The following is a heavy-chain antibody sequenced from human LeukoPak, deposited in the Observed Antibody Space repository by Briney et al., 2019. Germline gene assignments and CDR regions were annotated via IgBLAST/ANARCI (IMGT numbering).Heavy chain of an antibody. CDR1: GFTFSSYI. CDR3: ARDSHTAMVGSHDY. D-gene: IGHD5-18*01. V-gene: IGHV3-21*01. CDR2: ISSRSSYM. J-gene: IGHJ4*02. Sequence: GGSLRLSCAASGFTFSSYIMNWVRQAPGKGLEWVSSISSRSSYMYYADSVKGRFTISRDNAKNSLYLQMNSLRAEDTAVYYCARDSHTAMVGSHDYWGQGTLVTVSS.